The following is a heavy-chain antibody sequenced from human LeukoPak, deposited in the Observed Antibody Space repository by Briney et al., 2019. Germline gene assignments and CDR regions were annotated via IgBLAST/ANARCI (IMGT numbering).Heavy chain of an antibody. Sequence: SETLSLTCAVYGGSFSGYYWSWIRQPPGKGLEWIGEINHSGSTNYNPSLKSRVTISVDTSKNQFSLNLSSVTAADTAVYYCARVNGYRYDYWGQGTLVTVSS. CDR1: GGSFSGYY. D-gene: IGHD5-18*01. CDR3: ARVNGYRYDY. CDR2: INHSGST. J-gene: IGHJ4*02. V-gene: IGHV4-34*01.